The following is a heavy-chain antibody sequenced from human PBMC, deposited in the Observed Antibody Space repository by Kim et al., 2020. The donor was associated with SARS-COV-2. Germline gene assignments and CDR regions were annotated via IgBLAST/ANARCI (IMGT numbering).Heavy chain of an antibody. CDR3: GRNGVYLDV. J-gene: IGHJ6*03. D-gene: IGHD2-8*01. CDR1: GASINNNY. V-gene: IGHV4-59*08. CDR2: IHSTGTT. Sequence: SETLSLTCTVSGASINNNYWTWIRQSPEKGLEWIGYIHSTGTTEYNPSLEGRVTLSIDTSRNQFSLTLRSVTAADTAMYFCGRNGVYLDVWDKGTTVTVSS.